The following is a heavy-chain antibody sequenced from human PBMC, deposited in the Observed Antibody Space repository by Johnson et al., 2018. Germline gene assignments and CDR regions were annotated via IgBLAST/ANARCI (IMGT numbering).Heavy chain of an antibody. V-gene: IGHV3-64*01. Sequence: VQLVQSGGGWVQPGGSLRLSCAASGFTFSNYAMHWARQAPGKGLEYVSVISSNGGSPYYANSVKGRFTISRDNSKNTLYLQMGSLRAEDMAVYYCARDHYYDSSGFYYYYMDVWGKGTTVTVSS. CDR1: GFTFSNYA. CDR2: ISSNGGSP. J-gene: IGHJ6*03. CDR3: ARDHYYDSSGFYYYYMDV. D-gene: IGHD3-22*01.